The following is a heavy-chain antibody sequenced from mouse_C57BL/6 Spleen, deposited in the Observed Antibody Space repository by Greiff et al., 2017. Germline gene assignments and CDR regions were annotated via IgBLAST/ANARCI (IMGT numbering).Heavy chain of an antibody. Sequence: QVQLKESGPELVKPGASVKISCKASGYAFSSSWMNWVKQRPGKGLEWIGRIYPGDGDTNYNGKFKGKATLTADKSSSTAYMQLSSLTSEDSAVYFCARPTTVVARDWFAYWGQGTLVTVSA. J-gene: IGHJ3*01. V-gene: IGHV1-82*01. CDR1: GYAFSSSW. CDR3: ARPTTVVARDWFAY. D-gene: IGHD1-1*01. CDR2: IYPGDGDT.